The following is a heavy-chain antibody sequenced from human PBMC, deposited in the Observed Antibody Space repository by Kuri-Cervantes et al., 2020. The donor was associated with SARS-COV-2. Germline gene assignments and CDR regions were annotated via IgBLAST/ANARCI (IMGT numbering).Heavy chain of an antibody. V-gene: IGHV3-7*01. CDR2: IKKDGSEK. CDR3: AREQWLELDAFDI. CDR1: GFSFSMYW. Sequence: GESLKISCAASGFSFSMYWMSWVRQAPGKGLEWVANIKKDGSEKYYVDSVKGRFTISRDNATNSLYLQMNSLRAEDTAVYYCAREQWLELDAFDIWGQGTMVTVSS. D-gene: IGHD6-19*01. J-gene: IGHJ3*02.